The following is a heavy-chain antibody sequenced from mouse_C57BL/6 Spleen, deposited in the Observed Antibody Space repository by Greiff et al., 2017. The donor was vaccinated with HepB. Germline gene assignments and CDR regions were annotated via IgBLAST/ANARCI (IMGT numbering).Heavy chain of an antibody. CDR1: GYAFTNYL. CDR3: ARGSFLYYFDY. V-gene: IGHV1-54*01. Sequence: QVHVKQSGAELVRPGTSVKVSCKASGYAFTNYLIEWVKQRPGQGLEWIGVINPGSGGTNCNEKFKGKATLTADKSSSTAYMPLSSLTSEDSAVYFCARGSFLYYFDYWGQGTTLTVSS. J-gene: IGHJ2*01. CDR2: INPGSGGT.